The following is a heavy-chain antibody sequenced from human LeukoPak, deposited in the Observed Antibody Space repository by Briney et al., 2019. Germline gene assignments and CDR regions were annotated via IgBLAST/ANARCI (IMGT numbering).Heavy chain of an antibody. Sequence: PSETLSLTGTVSGGSNSSYYWSWIRQPPGKGLEWIGYIYYSGSTNYNPSLKSRVTISVDTSKNQFSLKLSSVTAADTAVYYCARKTIFLGYYGSGSSSFDIWGQGTMVTVSS. CDR1: GGSNSSYY. D-gene: IGHD3-10*01. CDR2: IYYSGST. CDR3: ARKTIFLGYYGSGSSSFDI. V-gene: IGHV4-59*01. J-gene: IGHJ3*02.